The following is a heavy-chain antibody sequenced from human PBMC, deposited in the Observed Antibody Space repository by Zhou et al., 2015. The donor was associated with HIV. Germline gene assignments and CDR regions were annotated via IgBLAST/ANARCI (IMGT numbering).Heavy chain of an antibody. CDR3: AKSITGYSFGS. V-gene: IGHV3-9*01. Sequence: EVLLVESGGGLVQPGRSLRLSCAASGFNFDDYAMHWVRQAPGKGLEWVSGITWNSGRIDYGDSVKGRFTVSRDNAKNSLFLQMNSLRPEDTAVYYCAKSITGYSFGSWGQGALVTVSS. CDR2: ITWNSGRI. D-gene: IGHD5-18*01. CDR1: GFNFDDYA. J-gene: IGHJ4*02.